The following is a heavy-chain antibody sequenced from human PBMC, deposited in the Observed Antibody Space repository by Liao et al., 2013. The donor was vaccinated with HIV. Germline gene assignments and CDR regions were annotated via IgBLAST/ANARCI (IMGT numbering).Heavy chain of an antibody. J-gene: IGHJ4*02. Sequence: QVQLQESGPGLVKPSETLSLICSVTGDSIKSDHWSWIRQPAGKGLEWIGRINSRGRADYSSSLRSRVTMSVDTSKNQFSLKLASVTAADTAVYYCARDHPTDSGGWSGEWYFDYWGQGTLVTVSS. CDR2: INSRGRA. D-gene: IGHD6-19*01. V-gene: IGHV4-4*07. CDR3: ARDHPTDSGGWSGEWYFDY. CDR1: GDSIKSDH.